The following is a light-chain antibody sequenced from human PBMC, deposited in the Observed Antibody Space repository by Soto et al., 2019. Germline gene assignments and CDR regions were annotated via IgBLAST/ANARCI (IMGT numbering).Light chain of an antibody. V-gene: IGLV1-40*01. CDR2: GNS. Sequence: QSVLTQPPSASGTPGQRVIISCSGSSSNIGSNTVNWYQQLPGTAPKLLIYGNSNRPSGVPDRFSGSKSGTSASLAITGLQAEDEADYYCQSYDSSLSGWVFGGGTQLTVL. CDR3: QSYDSSLSGWV. J-gene: IGLJ3*02. CDR1: SSNIGSNT.